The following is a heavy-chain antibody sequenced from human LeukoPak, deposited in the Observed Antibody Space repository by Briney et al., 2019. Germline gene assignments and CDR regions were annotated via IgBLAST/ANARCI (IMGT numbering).Heavy chain of an antibody. CDR3: AKDFPAVAPFDY. D-gene: IGHD6-19*01. CDR2: ISYDGSNK. J-gene: IGHJ4*02. Sequence: GGSLRLSCAASGFTFSSYGMHWVRQAPGKGLEWVAVISYDGSNKYYADSVKGRFTISRDNSKNALYLQMNSLRAEDTAVYYCAKDFPAVAPFDYWGQGTLVTVSS. V-gene: IGHV3-30*18. CDR1: GFTFSSYG.